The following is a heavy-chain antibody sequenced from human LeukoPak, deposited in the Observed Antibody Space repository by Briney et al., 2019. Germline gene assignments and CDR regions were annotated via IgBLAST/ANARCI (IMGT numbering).Heavy chain of an antibody. CDR2: INHSGST. Sequence: PSETLSLTCAVYGGSFSGYYWSWIRQPPGKGLEWIGEINHSGSTNYNPSLKSRVTISVDTSKNQFSLKLSSVTAADTAVYYCAGETIRRAWSGYYNWFDPWGQGTLVTVSS. D-gene: IGHD3-3*01. V-gene: IGHV4-34*01. J-gene: IGHJ5*02. CDR1: GGSFSGYY. CDR3: AGETIRRAWSGYYNWFDP.